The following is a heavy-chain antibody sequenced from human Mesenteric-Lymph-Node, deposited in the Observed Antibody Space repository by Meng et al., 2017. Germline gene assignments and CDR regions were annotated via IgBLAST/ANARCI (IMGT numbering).Heavy chain of an antibody. CDR2: MSPSTGNT. D-gene: IGHD4-17*01. V-gene: IGHV1-8*01. Sequence: ASVKVSCKASGYTFNSLHINWVRQATGQGLEWMGWMSPSTGNTDFAQKFQGRVTLTSDTSISTAYMELGSLRSEDTAVYYCAGAFTNDYGDSSLDYWGQGTLVTVSS. J-gene: IGHJ4*02. CDR3: AGAFTNDYGDSSLDY. CDR1: GYTFNSLH.